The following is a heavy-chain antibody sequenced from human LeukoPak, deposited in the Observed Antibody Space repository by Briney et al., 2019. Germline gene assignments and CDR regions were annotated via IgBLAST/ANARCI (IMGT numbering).Heavy chain of an antibody. D-gene: IGHD3-10*01. V-gene: IGHV1-18*01. CDR3: ARTYGSGNWFDP. CDR1: GYTFSSYG. J-gene: IGHJ5*02. Sequence: GASVKVSCKTSGYTFSSYGLIWVRQAPGQGLEWMGWISVHNGNTKYALKFQGRVTMTTDTSTSTAYMELRSLRSDDTAVYYCARTYGSGNWFDPWGQGTLVTVSS. CDR2: ISVHNGNT.